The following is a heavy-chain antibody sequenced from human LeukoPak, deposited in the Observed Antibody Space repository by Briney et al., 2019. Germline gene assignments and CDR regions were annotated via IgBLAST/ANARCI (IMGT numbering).Heavy chain of an antibody. V-gene: IGHV3-7*01. D-gene: IGHD2-21*02. J-gene: IGHJ3*02. CDR3: ARVPYCGGDCRDDAFDI. CDR2: IKEDGGEG. Sequence: PGGSLRLSCAASGFTFSSYWMTWVRQAPGKGLEWVANIKEDGGEGYYVDSVKGRYTVSRDNAKNSLYLQLTSLRAEDTAVYYCARVPYCGGDCRDDAFDIWGQGTMVTVSS. CDR1: GFTFSSYW.